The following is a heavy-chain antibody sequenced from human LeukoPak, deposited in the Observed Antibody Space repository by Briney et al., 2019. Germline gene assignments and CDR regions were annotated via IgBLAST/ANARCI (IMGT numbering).Heavy chain of an antibody. CDR1: GFTVNSNY. V-gene: IGHV3-66*01. J-gene: IGHJ4*02. Sequence: GGSLRLSCAASGFTVNSNYMGWVRQAPGKGLEWLSIIYSGGSPFYADSVKGMFIISLDNSKNTLYLQMNSLRAEDTAVYYCARGAFLDYWGQGTLVTV. CDR3: ARGAFLDY. D-gene: IGHD2-21*01. CDR2: IYSGGSP.